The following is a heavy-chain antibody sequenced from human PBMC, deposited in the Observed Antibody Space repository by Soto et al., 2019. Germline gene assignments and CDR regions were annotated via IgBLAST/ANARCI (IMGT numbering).Heavy chain of an antibody. CDR2: ISSGSTTI. D-gene: IGHD2-15*01. Sequence: GGSLRLSCAASGFSFSTSTMNWVRQAPGKGLEWVSYISSGSTTIYYADSVKGRFTISRDNGKNSLYLQINSLRAEDTAVYFCARDCSGGSCYPGMDVWGQGTTVTAP. CDR1: GFSFSTST. CDR3: ARDCSGGSCYPGMDV. V-gene: IGHV3-48*01. J-gene: IGHJ6*02.